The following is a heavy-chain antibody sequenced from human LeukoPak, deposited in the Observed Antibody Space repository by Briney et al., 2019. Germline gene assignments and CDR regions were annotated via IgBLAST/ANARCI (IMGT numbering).Heavy chain of an antibody. J-gene: IGHJ6*02. CDR3: ARMDGRYYYYYGLDV. Sequence: GGSLRLSCAASGFTFSSYSMSWVRQTPGKGLEWVANIKQDGSEKYYVDSVKGRFTISRDNAKNSLFLQMNSLRAEDTAVYYCARMDGRYYYYYGLDVWGQGTTVTVSS. CDR2: IKQDGSEK. D-gene: IGHD6-19*01. V-gene: IGHV3-7*01. CDR1: GFTFSSYS.